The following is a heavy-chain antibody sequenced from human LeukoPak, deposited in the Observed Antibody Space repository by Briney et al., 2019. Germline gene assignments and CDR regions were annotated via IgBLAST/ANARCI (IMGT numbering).Heavy chain of an antibody. CDR2: IYSGGST. V-gene: IGHV3-53*05. CDR1: GFTVSSNY. Sequence: GGSLRLSCAASGFTVSSNYMSWVRQAPGKGLEWVSVIYSGGSTYYADSVKGRFTISRDNSKNSLYLQMNSLRTEDTALYYCAKDIGYGDYHSLDYWGQGTLVTVSS. J-gene: IGHJ4*02. CDR3: AKDIGYGDYHSLDY. D-gene: IGHD4-17*01.